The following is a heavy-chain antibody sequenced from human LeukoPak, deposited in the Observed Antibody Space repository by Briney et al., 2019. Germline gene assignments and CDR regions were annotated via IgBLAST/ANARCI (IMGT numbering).Heavy chain of an antibody. CDR1: GGSFSGYY. D-gene: IGHD3-10*01. CDR3: ARVKLRGFGAFDI. V-gene: IGHV4-34*01. J-gene: IGHJ3*02. CDR2: INHSGST. Sequence: SETLSLTCAVYGGSFSGYYWSWIRQPPGKGLEWIGEINHSGSTNYNPSLKSRVTISVDTSKNQFSLKLSSVTAADTAVYYCARVKLRGFGAFDIWGQGTMVTVSS.